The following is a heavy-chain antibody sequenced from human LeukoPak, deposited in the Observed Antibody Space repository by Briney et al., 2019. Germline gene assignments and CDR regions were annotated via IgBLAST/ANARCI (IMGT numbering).Heavy chain of an antibody. V-gene: IGHV3-53*01. Sequence: GGSLRLSCVASGFIVSSNYMSWVRQAPGKGLEWVSVIYSGGRTYYADSVMGRFSVSSDNSRKALYLKMNSLKAEDTAIYYCARDRGTNGWYQGGYFDYWGQGTLVTVSA. CDR2: IYSGGRT. D-gene: IGHD6-19*01. J-gene: IGHJ4*02. CDR3: ARDRGTNGWYQGGYFDY. CDR1: GFIVSSNY.